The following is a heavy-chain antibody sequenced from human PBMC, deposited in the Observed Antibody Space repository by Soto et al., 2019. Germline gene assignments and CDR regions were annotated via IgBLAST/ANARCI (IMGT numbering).Heavy chain of an antibody. V-gene: IGHV1-18*01. CDR3: ARRLLTISGVVLISGEWVDP. J-gene: IGHJ5*02. CDR1: GYTFTSYG. D-gene: IGHD3-3*01. Sequence: QVQLVQSGAEVKKPGASVKVSCKASGYTFTSYGISWVRQAPGQGLEWMGWINTYNGNTDYALKVQGRVTMTTDTSTSTAYMELRSLRSDDTAVYYCARRLLTISGVVLISGEWVDPWGQGTLVTVSS. CDR2: INTYNGNT.